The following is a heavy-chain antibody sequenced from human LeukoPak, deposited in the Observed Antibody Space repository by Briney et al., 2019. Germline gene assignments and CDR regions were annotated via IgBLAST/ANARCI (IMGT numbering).Heavy chain of an antibody. D-gene: IGHD2-21*02. V-gene: IGHV3-30*04. Sequence: PGGSLRLSCAASGFTFSSYAMHWVRQAPGKGLEWVAVISYDGSNKYYADSVKGRFTISRDNSKNTLYLQMNSLRAEDTAVYYCARDMTEGVSKDVWGKGTTVTVSS. CDR3: ARDMTEGVSKDV. CDR2: ISYDGSNK. J-gene: IGHJ6*04. CDR1: GFTFSSYA.